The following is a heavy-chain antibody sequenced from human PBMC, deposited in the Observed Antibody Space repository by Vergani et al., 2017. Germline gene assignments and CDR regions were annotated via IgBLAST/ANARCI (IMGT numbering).Heavy chain of an antibody. D-gene: IGHD6-19*01. V-gene: IGHV4-59*01. CDR3: ARAIAVAGTMDYYYYMDV. J-gene: IGHJ6*03. CDR1: GGSISSYY. CDR2: IYYSGST. Sequence: QVQLQESGPGLVKPSETLSLTCTVSGGSISSYYWSWIRQPPGKGLEWIGYIYYSGSTNYNPSLKSRVTISVDTSKNQSSLKLSSVTAADTAVYYCARAIAVAGTMDYYYYMDVWGKGTTVTVSS.